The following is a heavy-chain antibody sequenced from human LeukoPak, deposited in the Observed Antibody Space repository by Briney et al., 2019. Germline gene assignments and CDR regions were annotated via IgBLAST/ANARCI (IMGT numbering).Heavy chain of an antibody. CDR3: ARPDRGFSTYDLDY. D-gene: IGHD5-12*01. Sequence: PGGSLRLPCAACGFTFSYYWITWVRQAPGKGLEWVASLKEDGSEKSYVDSVKGRFTISRDNAKNSLYLHMISLRAEDTAVYYCARPDRGFSTYDLDYWGQGTLVTVSS. J-gene: IGHJ4*02. V-gene: IGHV3-7*04. CDR2: LKEDGSEK. CDR1: GFTFSYYW.